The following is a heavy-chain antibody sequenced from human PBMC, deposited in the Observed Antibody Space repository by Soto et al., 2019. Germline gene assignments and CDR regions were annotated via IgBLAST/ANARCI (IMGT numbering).Heavy chain of an antibody. CDR2: ISSSGSTI. D-gene: IGHD4-17*01. J-gene: IGHJ4*02. Sequence: GGSLRLSRPASGFAFSDPYMSWIRQAPGEGLEWISYISSSGSTIYYADSVKGRFTISRDNAKKSLYLQMDSLTADDTAVYYCARGGASVTTPFDYWGQGTQVTVSS. CDR3: ARGGASVTTPFDY. CDR1: GFAFSDPY. V-gene: IGHV3-11*01.